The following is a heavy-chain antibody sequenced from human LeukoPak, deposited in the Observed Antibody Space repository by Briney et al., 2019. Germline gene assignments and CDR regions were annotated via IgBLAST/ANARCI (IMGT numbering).Heavy chain of an antibody. D-gene: IGHD2-2*01. CDR1: GGSISSGDYY. CDR2: IYYSGST. V-gene: IGHV4-30-4*08. J-gene: IGHJ4*02. CDR3: ATGVVVVPAIGHPDY. Sequence: SETLSLTCTVSGGSISSGDYYWSWICQPPGKGLEWIGYIYYSGSTYYNPSLKSRVTISVDTSKNQFSLKLSSVTTADTAVYYCATGVVVVPAIGHPDYWGQGTQVTVSS.